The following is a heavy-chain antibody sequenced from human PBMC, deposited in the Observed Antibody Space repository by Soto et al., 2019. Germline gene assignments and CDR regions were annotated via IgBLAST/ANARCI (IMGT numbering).Heavy chain of an antibody. CDR1: GFTFSSYG. V-gene: IGHV3-30*18. CDR2: ISYDGSNK. Sequence: QVQLVESGGGVVQPGRSLRLSCAASGFTFSSYGMHWVRQAPGKGLEWVAVISYDGSNKYYADSVKDRFTISRDNSKNTLYLQMNSLRAEDTAVYYCAKGHQIDYWGQGTLVTVSS. J-gene: IGHJ4*02. CDR3: AKGHQIDY.